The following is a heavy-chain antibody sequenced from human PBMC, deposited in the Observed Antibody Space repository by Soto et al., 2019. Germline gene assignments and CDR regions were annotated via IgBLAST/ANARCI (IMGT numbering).Heavy chain of an antibody. V-gene: IGHV1-69*13. D-gene: IGHD3-22*01. CDR2: IIPIFGTA. CDR3: ARDSLLYYYDSSGYYL. Sequence: SVKVSCKASGGTFSSYAISWVRQAPGQGLEWMGGIIPIFGTANYAQKFQGRVTITADESTSTAYMELSSLRSEDTAEYYCARDSLLYYYDSSGYYLWGQGTLVTVSS. CDR1: GGTFSSYA. J-gene: IGHJ5*02.